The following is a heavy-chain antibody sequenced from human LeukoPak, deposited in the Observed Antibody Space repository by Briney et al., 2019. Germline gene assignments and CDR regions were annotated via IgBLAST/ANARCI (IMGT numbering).Heavy chain of an antibody. Sequence: GESLKISCKGSGYSFTSYWISWVRQMSGKGLEWMGRIDPSGSYTNYSPSFQGHVTISVDKSISTAYLQWSSLKASDTAMYYCARRLQRHFDYWGQGTLVTVSS. D-gene: IGHD2-15*01. V-gene: IGHV5-10-1*01. CDR1: GYSFTSYW. CDR3: ARRLQRHFDY. CDR2: IDPSGSYT. J-gene: IGHJ4*02.